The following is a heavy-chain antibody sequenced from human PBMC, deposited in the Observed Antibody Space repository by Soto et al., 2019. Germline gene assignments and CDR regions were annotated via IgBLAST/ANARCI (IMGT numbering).Heavy chain of an antibody. J-gene: IGHJ5*02. CDR1: GASISGFY. Sequence: SETLSLTCTVSGASISGFYWSWIRKSAGKGLEWIGRIYATGTTDYNPSLKSRVMMSVDTSKKQFSLKLRSVTAADTAVYYCVRDRTKTLRDGFDPWGQGISVTVYS. CDR3: VRDRTKTLRDGFDP. D-gene: IGHD1-1*01. CDR2: IYATGTT. V-gene: IGHV4-4*07.